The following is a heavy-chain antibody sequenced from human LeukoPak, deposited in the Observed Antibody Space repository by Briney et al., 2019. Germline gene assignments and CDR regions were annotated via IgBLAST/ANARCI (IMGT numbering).Heavy chain of an antibody. Sequence: PSETLSLTCTVSGGSISSYYGSWLRQPAGKGLEWIGRIYTSGSTNYNPSLKSRVTMSVDTSKNQFSLKLSSVTAADTAVYYCASSGAAGDYDYWGQGTLVTVSS. CDR3: ASSGAAGDYDY. CDR1: GGSISSYY. J-gene: IGHJ4*02. D-gene: IGHD6-25*01. CDR2: IYTSGST. V-gene: IGHV4-4*07.